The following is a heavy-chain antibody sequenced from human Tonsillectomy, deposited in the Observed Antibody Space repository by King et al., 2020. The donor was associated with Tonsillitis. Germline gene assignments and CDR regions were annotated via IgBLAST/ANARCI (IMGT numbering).Heavy chain of an antibody. CDR3: AKDIVSSGYYIDY. CDR2: ISWNSGSI. J-gene: IGHJ4*02. V-gene: IGHV3-9*01. Sequence: VQLVESGGGLVQPGRSLRLSCAASGFTFDDYAMHLGRQAPGKGLEWVSGISWNSGSIGYADSVKGRFTISRDNAKNSLYLQMNSLRAEDTALYYCAKDIVSSGYYIDYWGQGTLVTVSS. D-gene: IGHD3-22*01. CDR1: GFTFDDYA.